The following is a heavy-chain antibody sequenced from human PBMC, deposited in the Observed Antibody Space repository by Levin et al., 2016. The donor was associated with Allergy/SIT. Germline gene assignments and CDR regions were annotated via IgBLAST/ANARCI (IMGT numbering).Heavy chain of an antibody. CDR2: IDSGGST. J-gene: IGHJ1*01. V-gene: IGHV3-53*01. CDR1: GFTVSSNY. D-gene: IGHD6-13*01. Sequence: GGSLRLSCAASGFTVSSNYMSWVRQAPGKGLEWVSVIDSGGSTYYADSVKGRFTISRDNSKNTLYLQMNSLRAEDTAVYYCARTSSSSSWYRYFQHWGQGTLVTVSS. CDR3: ARTSSSSSWYRYFQH.